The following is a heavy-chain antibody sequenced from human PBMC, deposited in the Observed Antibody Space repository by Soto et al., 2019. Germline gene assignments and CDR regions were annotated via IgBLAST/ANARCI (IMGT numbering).Heavy chain of an antibody. CDR3: ARYCGGYSSPLMDV. D-gene: IGHD2-21*01. CDR1: GFTFSDYY. V-gene: IGHV3-11*01. CDR2: ISSSGSTI. Sequence: GGSLRLSCAASGFTFSDYYMSWIRQAPGKGLEWVSYISSSGSTIYYADSVKGRFTISRDNAKNSLYLQMNSLRAEDTALYYCARYCGGYSSPLMDVWGKGTTVTVSS. J-gene: IGHJ6*04.